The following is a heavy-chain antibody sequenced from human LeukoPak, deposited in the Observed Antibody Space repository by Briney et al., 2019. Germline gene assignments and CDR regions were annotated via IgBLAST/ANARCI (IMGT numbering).Heavy chain of an antibody. CDR3: ARLVIDYGDRRLDY. Sequence: GGSLRLSCAASGFTFNSNYMTWVRQAPGKGLEWVSLIYSTGTTYYADSVKGRFTISRDNFKNTLYLQMNSLRAEDTAVYYCARLVIDYGDRRLDYWGQGTLVTVSS. CDR2: IYSTGTT. J-gene: IGHJ4*02. CDR1: GFTFNSNY. V-gene: IGHV3-66*02. D-gene: IGHD4-17*01.